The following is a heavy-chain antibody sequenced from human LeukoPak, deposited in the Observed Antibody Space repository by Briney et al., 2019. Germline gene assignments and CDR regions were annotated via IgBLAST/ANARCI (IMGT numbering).Heavy chain of an antibody. V-gene: IGHV4-34*01. J-gene: IGHJ4*02. CDR1: GGSFSDYY. Sequence: SETLSLTCAVYGGSFSDYYWSWIRQPPGKGLEWIGEINHSGNTIYNPSLKSRVTISVDTSKNQFSLRLSSVTAAVTTVYYCARGLRRYSKAFPFDYWGQGTLVTVSS. D-gene: IGHD5-18*01. CDR2: INHSGNT. CDR3: ARGLRRYSKAFPFDY.